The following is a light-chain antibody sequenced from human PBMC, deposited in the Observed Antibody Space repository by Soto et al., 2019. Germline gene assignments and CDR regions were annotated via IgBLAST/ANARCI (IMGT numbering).Light chain of an antibody. CDR2: DAS. CDR3: QQYNNWPPGYT. J-gene: IGKJ2*01. Sequence: EIVLTQSPATLSLSPGERATLSCRASQSVSSYLAWYQQKPGQAPRLLIYDASNRATGIPARFSGSGSGTDFTLTISSLEPEDFAVYYCQQYNNWPPGYTFGQGTKLEIK. V-gene: IGKV3-11*01. CDR1: QSVSSY.